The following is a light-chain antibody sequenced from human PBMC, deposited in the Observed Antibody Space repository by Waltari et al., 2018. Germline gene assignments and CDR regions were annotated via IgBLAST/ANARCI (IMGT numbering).Light chain of an antibody. Sequence: QTALTQPASVSGSRGQSLTISCTGSSSDSGSYNVVSWYQHHPGKAPKLLIYVVNNRPSGVSNRFSGSKLANTVSLPIARPQSEDEACYQRSSHAGSGGLGGGTKRTVL. CDR1: SSDSGSYNV. V-gene: IGLV2-23*02. CDR3: SSHAGSGG. CDR2: VVN. J-gene: IGLJ2*01.